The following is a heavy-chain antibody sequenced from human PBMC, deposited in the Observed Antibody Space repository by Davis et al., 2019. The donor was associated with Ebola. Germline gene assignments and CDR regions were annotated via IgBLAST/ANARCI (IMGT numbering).Heavy chain of an antibody. Sequence: GESLKISCAASGFTFSSYWMSWVRQAPGKGLEWVANIKQDGSEKYYVDSVKGRFTISRDNAKNSLYLQMNSLRAEDTAVYYCAREHRRFVDTAMVLGGMDVWGQGTTVTVSS. V-gene: IGHV3-7*01. J-gene: IGHJ6*02. CDR2: IKQDGSEK. D-gene: IGHD5-18*01. CDR3: AREHRRFVDTAMVLGGMDV. CDR1: GFTFSSYW.